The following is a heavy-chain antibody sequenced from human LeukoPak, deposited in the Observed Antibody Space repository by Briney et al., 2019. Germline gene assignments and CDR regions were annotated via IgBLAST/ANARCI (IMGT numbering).Heavy chain of an antibody. CDR1: GFTFSSYG. CDR3: ARDTTYCYGSGSLSWFDP. D-gene: IGHD3-10*01. J-gene: IGHJ5*02. V-gene: IGHV3-33*01. CDR2: IWYDGSNE. Sequence: GRSLRLSCAASGFTFSSYGMHWVRQAPGKGLEWVAVIWYDGSNEYYADSVKGRLTISRDNSKNTLYLQMNSLRAEDTAVYYCARDTTYCYGSGSLSWFDPWGQGTLVTVSS.